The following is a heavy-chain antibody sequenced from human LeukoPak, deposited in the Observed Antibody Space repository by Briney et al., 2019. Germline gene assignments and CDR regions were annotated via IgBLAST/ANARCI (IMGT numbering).Heavy chain of an antibody. D-gene: IGHD4-23*01. V-gene: IGHV4-59*08. CDR1: GGSISSYY. J-gene: IGHJ6*03. CDR3: ARNRLPTVVTPFGYYYYYMDV. CDR2: IYYSGST. Sequence: KPSETLSLTCTVSGGSISSYYWSWIRQPPGKGLEWIGYIYYSGSTNYNPSLKSRVTISVDTSKNQFSLKLSSVTAADTAMYCCARNRLPTVVTPFGYYYYYMDVWGKGTTVTVSS.